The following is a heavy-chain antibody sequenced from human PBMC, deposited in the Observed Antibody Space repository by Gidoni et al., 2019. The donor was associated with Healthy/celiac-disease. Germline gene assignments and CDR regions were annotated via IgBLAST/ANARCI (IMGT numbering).Heavy chain of an antibody. CDR2: MNPNSGNT. J-gene: IGHJ6*02. CDR1: GDTCTSYD. V-gene: IGHV1-8*01. CDR3: AREGDIVATYYYYYGMDV. Sequence: QVQLVPSGPEVKQPGASVKVSCKASGDTCTSYDYNWVRQATGQGLEWMGWMNPNSGNTGYAQKFQGRVTMTRNTSISTAYMELSSLRSEDTAVYYCAREGDIVATYYYYYGMDVWGQGTTVTVSS. D-gene: IGHD5-12*01.